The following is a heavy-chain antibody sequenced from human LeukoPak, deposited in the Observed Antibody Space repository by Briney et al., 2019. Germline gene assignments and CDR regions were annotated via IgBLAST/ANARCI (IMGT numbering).Heavy chain of an antibody. CDR2: IIPIPGIA. CDR1: GGTFSSYA. J-gene: IGHJ4*02. CDR3: AARIAARFDY. D-gene: IGHD6-6*01. V-gene: IGHV1-69*04. Sequence: ASVKVSCKASGGTFSSYAISWVRQAPGQGLEWMGRIIPIPGIANYAQKFQGRVTITADISTSTAYMELSSLRSDDTAVYYCAARIAARFDYWGQGTLVTVSS.